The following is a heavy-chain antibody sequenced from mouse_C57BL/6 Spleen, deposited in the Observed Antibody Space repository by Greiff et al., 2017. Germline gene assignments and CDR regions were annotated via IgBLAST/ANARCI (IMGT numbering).Heavy chain of an antibody. D-gene: IGHD2-2*01. J-gene: IGHJ2*01. V-gene: IGHV14-1*01. Sequence: VQLQQSGAELVRPGASVKLSCTASGFHIKDYYMHWVKQRPEQGLEWIGRIDPEDGDNESAPKFQGKATMTADTSSNTAYLQLSSLTSEDTAVYYCTTYGYDGYFDYWGQGTTLTVSS. CDR3: TTYGYDGYFDY. CDR2: IDPEDGDN. CDR1: GFHIKDYY.